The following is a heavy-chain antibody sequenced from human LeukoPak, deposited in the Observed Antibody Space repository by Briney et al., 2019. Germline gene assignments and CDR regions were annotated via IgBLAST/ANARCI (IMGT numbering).Heavy chain of an antibody. CDR1: GFTVSSNY. J-gene: IGHJ4*02. CDR3: ARVSTVTTLVY. CDR2: MCVGGNT. D-gene: IGHD4-17*01. Sequence: GGSLRLSCGASGFTVSSNYMSWVRQAPGKGLEWVSVMCVGGNTNYADSVKGRFTISRDNAKNSLYLQMNSLRDEDTAVYYCARVSTVTTLVYWGQGTLVTVSS. V-gene: IGHV3-53*01.